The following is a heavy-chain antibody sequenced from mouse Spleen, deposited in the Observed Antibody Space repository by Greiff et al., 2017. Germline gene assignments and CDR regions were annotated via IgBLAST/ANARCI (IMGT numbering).Heavy chain of an antibody. J-gene: IGHJ4*01. CDR3: ARDLAMDY. CDR1: GYAFTNYL. V-gene: IGHV1-54*01. CDR2: INPGSGGT. Sequence: QVQLQQSGAELVRPGTSVKVSCKASGYAFTNYLIEWVKQRPGQGLEWIGVINPGSGGTNYNEKFKGKATLTADKSSSTAYMQLSSLTSDDSAVYFCARDLAMDYWGQGTSVTVSS.